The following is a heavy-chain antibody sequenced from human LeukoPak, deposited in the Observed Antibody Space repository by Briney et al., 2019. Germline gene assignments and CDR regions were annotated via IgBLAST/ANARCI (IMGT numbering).Heavy chain of an antibody. CDR3: TKGSNTWPSLFDY. D-gene: IGHD2-2*02. Sequence: QAGGSLRLSCAASGFTFSSYAMSWVRQAPGKGLEWVSAISGSGGSTYYADSVKGRFTISRDNNKNSPYLQMTSLRTEDTALYYCTKGSNTWPSLFDYWGQGTLVTVSS. V-gene: IGHV3-23*01. CDR2: ISGSGGST. J-gene: IGHJ4*02. CDR1: GFTFSSYA.